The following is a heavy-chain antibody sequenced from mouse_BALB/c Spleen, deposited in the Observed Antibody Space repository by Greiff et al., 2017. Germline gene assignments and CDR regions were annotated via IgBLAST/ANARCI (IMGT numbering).Heavy chain of an antibody. D-gene: IGHD2-12*01. J-gene: IGHJ3*01. V-gene: IGHV5-17*02. Sequence: LVESGGGLVQPGGSRKLSCAASGFTFSSFGMHWVRQAPEKGLEWVAYISSGSSTIYYADTVKGRFTISRDNPKNTLFLQMTSLRSEDTAMYYCARGGYREGNWFAYWGQGTLVTVSA. CDR3: ARGGYREGNWFAY. CDR1: GFTFSSFG. CDR2: ISSGSSTI.